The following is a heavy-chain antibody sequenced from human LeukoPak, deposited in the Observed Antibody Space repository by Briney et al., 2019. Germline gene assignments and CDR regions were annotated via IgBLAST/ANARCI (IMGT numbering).Heavy chain of an antibody. D-gene: IGHD5-18*01. V-gene: IGHV3-30*18. J-gene: IGHJ4*02. CDR2: ISYDGSNK. CDR3: AKDTLEKPGYSYGSYFDY. Sequence: GGSLRLPCAASGFTFSSYGMHWVRQAPGKGLEWVAVISYDGSNKYYADSVKGRFTISRDNSKNTLYLQMNSLRAEDTAVYYCAKDTLEKPGYSYGSYFDYWGQGTLVTVSS. CDR1: GFTFSSYG.